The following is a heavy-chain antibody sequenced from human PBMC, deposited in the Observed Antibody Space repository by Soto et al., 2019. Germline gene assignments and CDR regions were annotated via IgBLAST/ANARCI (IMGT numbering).Heavy chain of an antibody. CDR3: AKDRAAVRGKFDY. CDR1: GFRFDDYA. D-gene: IGHD6-13*01. Sequence: EVQLVESGGGLVQPGRSLRLSCAASGFRFDDYAMHWVRQAPGKGLEWVSGISWNSGSIDYADSVKGRFTISRDSARNYLFLQMNSLRADDTALYFCAKDRAAVRGKFDYWGQGTLVTVSS. J-gene: IGHJ4*02. CDR2: ISWNSGSI. V-gene: IGHV3-9*01.